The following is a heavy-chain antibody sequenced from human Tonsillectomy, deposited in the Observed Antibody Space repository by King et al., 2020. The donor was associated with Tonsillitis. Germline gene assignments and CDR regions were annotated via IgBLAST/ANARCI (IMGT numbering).Heavy chain of an antibody. D-gene: IGHD3-22*01. J-gene: IGHJ4*02. CDR1: GFTFGTYA. V-gene: IGHV3-23*03. CDR2: IYSGGGTT. Sequence: VQLVESGGGLVQPGGSLRLSCAASGFTFGTYAMSWVRQAPGKGLEWVSVIYSGGGTTYYADSVKGRFTIYRDNSKNTLYLQVNSLRAEDTAVYYCAKSGSGYSLDYWGQGTLVTVSS. CDR3: AKSGSGYSLDY.